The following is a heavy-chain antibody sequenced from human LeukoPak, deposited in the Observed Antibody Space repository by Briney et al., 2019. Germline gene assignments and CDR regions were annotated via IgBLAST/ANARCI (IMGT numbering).Heavy chain of an antibody. V-gene: IGHV3-23*01. CDR3: AKFPLSIGDGLRVYYFDY. D-gene: IGHD5-24*01. CDR2: ISGSGGST. J-gene: IGHJ4*02. CDR1: GFTFSSYA. Sequence: HPGGSLRLSCAASGFTFSSYAMSWVRQAPGKGLEWVSAISGSGGSTYYADSVKGRFTISRDNSKNTLYLQMNSLRAEDTAVYYCAKFPLSIGDGLRVYYFDYWGQGTLVTVSS.